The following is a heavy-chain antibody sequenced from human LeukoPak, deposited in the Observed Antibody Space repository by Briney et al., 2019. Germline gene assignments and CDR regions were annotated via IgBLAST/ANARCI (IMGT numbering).Heavy chain of an antibody. J-gene: IGHJ4*02. CDR1: GGSISSGDYY. Sequence: SETLSLTCTVSGGSISSGDYYWSWIRQPPGKGLEWIAYIYNSGSTYYNPSLKSRVTISVDTSKNQFSLKLSSVTAADTAVYYCARVKGQWLAPDYWGQGTLVTVSS. D-gene: IGHD6-19*01. CDR3: ARVKGQWLAPDY. CDR2: IYNSGST. V-gene: IGHV4-30-4*01.